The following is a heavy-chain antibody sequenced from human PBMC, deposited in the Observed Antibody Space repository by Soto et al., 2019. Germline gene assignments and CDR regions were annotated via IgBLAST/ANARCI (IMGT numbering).Heavy chain of an antibody. V-gene: IGHV3-11*01. J-gene: IGHJ1*01. Sequence: GGSLRLSCAASGFTFSDYYMSWIRQAPGKGLEWVSYISSSGSTIYYADSVKGRFTISRDNAKNSLYLQMNSLRAEDTAVYYCARDCSGGSCYSEYFQHWGQGTLVTVSS. CDR2: ISSSGSTI. CDR1: GFTFSDYY. D-gene: IGHD2-15*01. CDR3: ARDCSGGSCYSEYFQH.